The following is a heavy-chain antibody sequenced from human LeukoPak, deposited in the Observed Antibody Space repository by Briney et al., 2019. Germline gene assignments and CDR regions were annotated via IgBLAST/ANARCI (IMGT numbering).Heavy chain of an antibody. J-gene: IGHJ3*02. CDR3: ARDGAPDAFDI. V-gene: IGHV3-48*01. CDR2: ISSSSSTI. D-gene: IGHD3-16*01. Sequence: GSLRLSCAASGFTFSSYSMNWVRQAPGKGLEWVSYISSSSSTIYYADSVKGRFTISRDNAKNSLYLQMNSLRAEDTAVYYCARDGAPDAFDIWGQGTMVAVSS. CDR1: GFTFSSYS.